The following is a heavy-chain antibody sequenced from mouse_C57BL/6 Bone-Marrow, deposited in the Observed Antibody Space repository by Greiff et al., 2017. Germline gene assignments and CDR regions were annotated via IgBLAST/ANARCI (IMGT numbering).Heavy chain of an antibody. Sequence: VQLVESGAELVRPGTSVKMSCKASGYTFTNYWIGWAKQRPGHGLEWIGDIYPGGGYTNYNEKFKGKATLTADKSSSTAYMQLSSLTSEDSAVYYCARDYDYGFDYWGQGTTLTVSS. D-gene: IGHD2-4*01. CDR1: GYTFTNYW. CDR3: ARDYDYGFDY. J-gene: IGHJ2*01. CDR2: IYPGGGYT. V-gene: IGHV1-63*01.